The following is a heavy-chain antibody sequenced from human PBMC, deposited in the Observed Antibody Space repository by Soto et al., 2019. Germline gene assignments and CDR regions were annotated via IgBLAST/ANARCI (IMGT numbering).Heavy chain of an antibody. D-gene: IGHD1-1*01. V-gene: IGHV4-4*07. Sequence: SETLSHTCTASGASISGYCWSWIRKSAGKGLEWIGRIYATGTTDYNPSLKSRVMMSVDTSKKQFSLKLRSVTAADTAVYYCVRDGTKTLRDWFDPWGQGISVTVSS. CDR3: VRDGTKTLRDWFDP. CDR2: IYATGTT. CDR1: GASISGYC. J-gene: IGHJ5*02.